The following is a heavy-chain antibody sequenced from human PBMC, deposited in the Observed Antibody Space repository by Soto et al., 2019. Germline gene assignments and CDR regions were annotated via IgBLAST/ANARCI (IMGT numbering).Heavy chain of an antibody. J-gene: IGHJ4*02. CDR1: GGTFSSYA. D-gene: IGHD6-19*01. Sequence: ASVKVSCKASGGTFSSYAISWVRQAPGQGLEWMGGIIPIFGTANYAQKFQGRVTITADESTSTAYMELSSLRSEDTAVYYCATPLSSGWYGFDYWGQGTLVTVSS. CDR2: IIPIFGTA. CDR3: ATPLSSGWYGFDY. V-gene: IGHV1-69*13.